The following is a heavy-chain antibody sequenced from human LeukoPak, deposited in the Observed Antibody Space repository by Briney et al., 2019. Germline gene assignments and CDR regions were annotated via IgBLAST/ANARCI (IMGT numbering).Heavy chain of an antibody. CDR1: GRSISSGGYY. J-gene: IGHJ6*04. Sequence: SETLSLTCTVSGRSISSGGYYWSWIRQHPGKGLEWIRYIYYSGSTYYNPSLKSRVTISVDTSKNQFSLKLSSVTAADTAVYYCARARLGYCSGGSCYSTYYGMDVWGKGTTVTVSS. CDR2: IYYSGST. V-gene: IGHV4-31*03. D-gene: IGHD2-15*01. CDR3: ARARLGYCSGGSCYSTYYGMDV.